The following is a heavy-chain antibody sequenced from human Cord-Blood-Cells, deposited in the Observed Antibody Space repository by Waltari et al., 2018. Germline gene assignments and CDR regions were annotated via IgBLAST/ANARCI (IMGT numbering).Heavy chain of an antibody. CDR3: ARGVGKAAAGNFDY. J-gene: IGHJ4*02. Sequence: PSETLSLTCAVYGGSFSGYYWSWIRQPPGKGLEWIGEINHSGSTNYNPSLKSRVTISVDTSKNQFSLKLSSVTAADTAVYYCARGVGKAAAGNFDYWGQGTLVTVSS. D-gene: IGHD6-13*01. CDR1: GGSFSGYY. CDR2: INHSGST. V-gene: IGHV4-34*01.